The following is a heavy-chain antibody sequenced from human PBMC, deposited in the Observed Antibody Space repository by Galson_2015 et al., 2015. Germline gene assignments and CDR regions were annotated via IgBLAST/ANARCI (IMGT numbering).Heavy chain of an antibody. D-gene: IGHD1-26*01. CDR2: ISYDGSNK. Sequence: SLRLSCAASGLTFSSYAMHWVRQAPGKGLEWVAVISYDGSNKYYADSVKGRFTISRDNCRDTLYLQMNSLRAEDTAVYYCARGRRWETLRQSPFDSCRQGTLVTVSS. V-gene: IGHV3-30-3*01. J-gene: IGHJ4*02. CDR3: ARGRRWETLRQSPFDS. CDR1: GLTFSSYA.